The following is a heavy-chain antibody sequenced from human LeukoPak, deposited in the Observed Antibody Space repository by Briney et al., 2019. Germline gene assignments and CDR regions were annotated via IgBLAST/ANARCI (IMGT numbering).Heavy chain of an antibody. CDR3: ARGLTAIRGIEYSYYGMDV. J-gene: IGHJ6*02. Sequence: HAGGSLRLSCAASGFTFSRTSMHWVRQSPGKGLEWVAVISFDGGTKYYADSVKGRLTVSRDNSKKALYLQMNSLRTEDTAVYFCARGLTAIRGIEYSYYGMDVWGQGTTVTVSS. V-gene: IGHV3-30-3*01. D-gene: IGHD3-10*01. CDR2: ISFDGGTK. CDR1: GFTFSRTS.